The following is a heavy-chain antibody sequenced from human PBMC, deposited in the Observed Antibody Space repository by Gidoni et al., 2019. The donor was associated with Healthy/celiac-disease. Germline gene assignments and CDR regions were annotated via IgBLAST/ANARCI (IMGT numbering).Heavy chain of an antibody. Sequence: EVQLVESGGGLLQPGMSLRLSCAASGLPFDDYAMHWVRQAPRKGLGWVSGISWNSGSIGYADSVKGRFTISRDNAKNSLYLQMNSLRAEDTALYYCAKDGSGWYGNAFDIWGQGTMVTVSS. J-gene: IGHJ3*02. CDR3: AKDGSGWYGNAFDI. D-gene: IGHD6-19*01. CDR2: ISWNSGSI. CDR1: GLPFDDYA. V-gene: IGHV3-9*01.